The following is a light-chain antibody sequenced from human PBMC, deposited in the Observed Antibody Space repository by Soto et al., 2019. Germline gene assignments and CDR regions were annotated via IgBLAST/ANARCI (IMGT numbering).Light chain of an antibody. CDR1: SSNIGNNY. V-gene: IGLV1-51*01. J-gene: IGLJ2*01. CDR2: DNN. CDR3: GTWDPSLSAVV. Sequence: QSVLTQPPSVSAAPGQKVTISCSGSSSNIGNNYVSWYQHLPGTAPKLLIYDNNERPSGIPDRFSGSKSGTSATLGITGLQTGVEADYYCGTWDPSLSAVVFGGGTKLTVL.